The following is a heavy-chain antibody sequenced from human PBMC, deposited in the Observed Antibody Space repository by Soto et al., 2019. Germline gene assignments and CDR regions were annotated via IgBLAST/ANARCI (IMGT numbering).Heavy chain of an antibody. V-gene: IGHV1-69*06. Sequence: SVKVSCKASGDTFSTYTITWMRQAPGQGLEWMGWIIPRSATSNYAQKFQGRVTITADTSTNTAYMELRSLRSDDTAVYYCARKDYYDSSGYRRDFDYWGQGTLVTVSS. CDR1: GDTFSTYT. J-gene: IGHJ4*02. CDR3: ARKDYYDSSGYRRDFDY. CDR2: IIPRSATS. D-gene: IGHD3-22*01.